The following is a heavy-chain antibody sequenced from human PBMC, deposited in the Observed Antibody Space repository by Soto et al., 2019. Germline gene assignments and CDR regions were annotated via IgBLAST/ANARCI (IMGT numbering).Heavy chain of an antibody. CDR1: GDSISSSSSF. J-gene: IGHJ5*02. Sequence: QLHLQESGPGLVKPSETLSLTCTVSGDSISSSSSFWAWIRQPPEKGLEWIGSIYYSGSTYYNPSHKSRVTISVDTSKNQSPLKLSSVTAADTAIFYCAKQTSTPYNSFDPWGQGTLVTVSS. CDR3: AKQTSTPYNSFDP. D-gene: IGHD2-15*01. V-gene: IGHV4-39*01. CDR2: IYYSGST.